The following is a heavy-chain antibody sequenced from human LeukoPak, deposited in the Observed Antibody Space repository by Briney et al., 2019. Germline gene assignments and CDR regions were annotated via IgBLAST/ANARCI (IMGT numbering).Heavy chain of an antibody. CDR1: GGSISTYS. J-gene: IGHJ4*02. D-gene: IGHD3-16*01. Sequence: SETLSLTCSVSGGSISTYSWTWIRQPAGKGLEWIGRIFTSGNTKYNPSLKSRVTISVDTSKNQLSLKLTSVTATDTAVYYCAREGGGFDYWGQGTLVTVSS. CDR2: IFTSGNT. V-gene: IGHV4-4*07. CDR3: AREGGGFDY.